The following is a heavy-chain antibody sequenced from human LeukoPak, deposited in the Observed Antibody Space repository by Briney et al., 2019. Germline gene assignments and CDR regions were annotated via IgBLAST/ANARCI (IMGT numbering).Heavy chain of an antibody. CDR3: ARIDGGSNNRHFQH. V-gene: IGHV1-2*02. CDR2: INPNSGGT. Sequence: ASVKVSCKASGYTFTSYYMHWVRQAPGQGLEWMGWINPNSGGTNYAQKFQGRVTMTRDTSISTAYMELSRLRSDDTAVYYCARIDGGSNNRHFQHWGQGTLVTVSS. CDR1: GYTFTSYY. J-gene: IGHJ1*01. D-gene: IGHD1-26*01.